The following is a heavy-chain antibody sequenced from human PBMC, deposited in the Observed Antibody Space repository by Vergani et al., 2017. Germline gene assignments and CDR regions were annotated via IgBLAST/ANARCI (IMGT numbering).Heavy chain of an antibody. CDR1: GFTFDDYA. D-gene: IGHD2-2*01. CDR2: ISWNSGSI. J-gene: IGHJ5*02. V-gene: IGHV3-9*01. CDR3: AKDPGRGVPAAMRSWFDP. Sequence: EVQLVESGGGLVQPGRSLRLSCAASGFTFDDYAMHWVRLAPGKGLEWVSGISWNSGSIGYADSVKGRFTISRDNAKNSLYLQMNSLRAEDTALYYCAKDPGRGVPAAMRSWFDPWGQGTLVTVSS.